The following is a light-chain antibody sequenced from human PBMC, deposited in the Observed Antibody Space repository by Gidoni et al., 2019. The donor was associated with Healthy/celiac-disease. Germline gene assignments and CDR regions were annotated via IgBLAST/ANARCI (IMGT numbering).Light chain of an antibody. J-gene: IGLJ2*01. CDR2: QDN. V-gene: IGLV3-1*01. CDR1: KLGDKS. Sequence: YELTQPPSVSVSPGQTATITCSGDKLGDKSASWYQQKPGQSPVLVIYQDNKRPSGIPERYSGSHSGNTATLTIRGTQAMDEADYYCQAWDSSAADVVFGGGTKLTV. CDR3: QAWDSSAADVV.